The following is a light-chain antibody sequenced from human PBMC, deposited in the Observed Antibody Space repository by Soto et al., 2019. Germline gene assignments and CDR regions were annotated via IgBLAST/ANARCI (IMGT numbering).Light chain of an antibody. CDR2: DVS. V-gene: IGLV2-14*01. J-gene: IGLJ1*01. Sequence: QSALTQPASVSGSPGQSITISCTGTSSDVGGYNYVSWYQQHPGKAPKLMISDVSSRPSGVSNRFSGSKSGNTASLTISGLQTEDEPDYYCSSYTPSSTYVFGPGTKVTVL. CDR3: SSYTPSSTYV. CDR1: SSDVGGYNY.